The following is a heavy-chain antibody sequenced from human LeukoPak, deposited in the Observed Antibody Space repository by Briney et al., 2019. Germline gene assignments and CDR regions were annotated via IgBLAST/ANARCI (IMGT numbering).Heavy chain of an antibody. CDR3: ASRFSGRKARDY. Sequence: SETLSLTCAVYGGSFSGYYWSWIRQPPGKGLEWIGEINHSGSTNYNPSLKSRVTISVDTSKNQCSLKLSSVTAADTAVYYCASRFSGRKARDYGGQGTLVTGSS. CDR2: INHSGST. V-gene: IGHV4-34*01. D-gene: IGHD1-14*01. CDR1: GGSFSGYY. J-gene: IGHJ4*02.